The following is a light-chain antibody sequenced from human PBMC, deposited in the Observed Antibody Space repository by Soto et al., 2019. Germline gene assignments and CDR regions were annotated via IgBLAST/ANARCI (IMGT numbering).Light chain of an antibody. V-gene: IGKV1-39*01. Sequence: DIQMTQSPSSLSASVGDRVTITCRASQSISSYLNWYQQKPGKAPKLLIYAASSVQSGVPSRFRGSGSGTDFTLTISSLQPEDFASYYCQQSYNTLYTFGQGTKLEI. CDR2: AAS. J-gene: IGKJ2*01. CDR3: QQSYNTLYT. CDR1: QSISSY.